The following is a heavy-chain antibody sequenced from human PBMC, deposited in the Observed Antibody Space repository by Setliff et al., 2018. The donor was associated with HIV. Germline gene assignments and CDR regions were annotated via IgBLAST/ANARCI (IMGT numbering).Heavy chain of an antibody. CDR1: GDSISSGGYY. CDR3: PYWYFDL. CDR2: IYYSGIT. Sequence: SETLSLTCTVSGDSISSGGYYWSWIRQHPGKGLEWIGYIYYSGITYYNAENSLYLQMNSLSVEDTAVYYCARGILDYDFWSGAPYWYFDLWGRGTLVTVSS. V-gene: IGHV4-31*01. J-gene: IGHJ2*01. D-gene: IGHD3-3*01.